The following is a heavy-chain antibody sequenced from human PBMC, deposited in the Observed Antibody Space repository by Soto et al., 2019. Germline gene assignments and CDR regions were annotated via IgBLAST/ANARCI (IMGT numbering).Heavy chain of an antibody. V-gene: IGHV1-2*02. D-gene: IGHD3-3*01. CDR1: GYTFTGYY. CDR2: INPNSGGT. J-gene: IGHJ6*02. Sequence: ASVKVSWKASGYTFTGYYMHWVRQAPGQGLEWMGWINPNSGGTNYAQKFQGRVTMTRDTSISTAYMELSRLRSDDTAVYYCAREYYDFWSGYRPYYYYYYGMDVWGQGTTVTVSS. CDR3: AREYYDFWSGYRPYYYYYYGMDV.